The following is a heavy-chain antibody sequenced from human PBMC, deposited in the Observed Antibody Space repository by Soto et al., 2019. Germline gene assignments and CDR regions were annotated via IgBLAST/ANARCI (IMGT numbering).Heavy chain of an antibody. Sequence: QITLKESGPTLVKPTQTLTLTCTFSGFSLSTSGVGVGWIRQPPGKALEWLALIYWDDDKRYSPSLKSRLTXTXXTSKNQVVLTMTNMDPVDTATYYCAHLGYYYGMDVWGQGTTVTVSS. CDR2: IYWDDDK. CDR3: AHLGYYYGMDV. V-gene: IGHV2-5*02. CDR1: GFSLSTSGVG. J-gene: IGHJ6*02.